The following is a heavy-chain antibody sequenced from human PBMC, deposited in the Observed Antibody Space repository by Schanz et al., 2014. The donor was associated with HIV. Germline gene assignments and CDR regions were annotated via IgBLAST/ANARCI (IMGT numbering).Heavy chain of an antibody. CDR1: GYTFTSYD. CDR3: ASLVGATGLELDY. Sequence: QVQLVQSGAEVKKPGASVKVSCKASGYTFTSYDINWVRQATGQGLEWMGWMNPNSGNTGYAQKFQGRVSMMRSASISTDYMELSSLRSEDTAVYSCASLVGATGLELDYWCQGTLATVSS. D-gene: IGHD1-26*01. J-gene: IGHJ4*02. V-gene: IGHV1-8*01. CDR2: MNPNSGNT.